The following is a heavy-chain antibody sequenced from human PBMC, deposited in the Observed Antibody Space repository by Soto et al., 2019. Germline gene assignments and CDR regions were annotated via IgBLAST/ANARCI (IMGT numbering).Heavy chain of an antibody. CDR2: IWYDGSNK. CDR3: ARSIAARQVLWYFDL. D-gene: IGHD6-6*01. Sequence: QVQLVESGGGVVQPGRSLRLSCAASGFTFSSYGMHWVRQAPGKGLEWVAVIWYDGSNKYYADSVKGRFTISRDNSKNTLYLQMSRRRAEDTAVYYCARSIAARQVLWYFDLWGRGTLVTVSS. CDR1: GFTFSSYG. V-gene: IGHV3-33*01. J-gene: IGHJ2*01.